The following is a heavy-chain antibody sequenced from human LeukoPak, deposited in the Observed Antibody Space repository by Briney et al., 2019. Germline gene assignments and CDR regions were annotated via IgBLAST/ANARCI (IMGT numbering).Heavy chain of an antibody. V-gene: IGHV3-23*01. CDR2: ISGGGGGT. CDR1: GFAFSSYA. Sequence: GGSLGLSCAASGFAFSSYAMSWVRQAPGTGLEWVSSISGGGGGTYYADSVKGRFTISRDNAKNTLYLQMNSLRAQDTAVYYCAKEDSSSSRYYFEYWGQGALVTVSS. J-gene: IGHJ4*02. D-gene: IGHD6-6*01. CDR3: AKEDSSSSRYYFEY.